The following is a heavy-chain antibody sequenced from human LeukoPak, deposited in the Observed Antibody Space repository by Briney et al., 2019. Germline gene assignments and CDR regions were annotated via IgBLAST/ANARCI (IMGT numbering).Heavy chain of an antibody. D-gene: IGHD1-26*01. CDR1: GGSISSGDYY. V-gene: IGHV4-30-4*08. J-gene: IGHJ4*02. Sequence: SETLSLTCTVSGGSISSGDYYWSWIRQPPGKGLEWIGYIYYSGSTYYNPSLKSRVTISVETSKNQFSLKLSSVTAADTAVYYCARGLSGSYYPHFDYWGQGTLVTVSS. CDR3: ARGLSGSYYPHFDY. CDR2: IYYSGST.